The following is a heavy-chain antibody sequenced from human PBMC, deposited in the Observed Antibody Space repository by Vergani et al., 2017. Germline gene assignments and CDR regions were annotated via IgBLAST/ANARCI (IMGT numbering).Heavy chain of an antibody. CDR3: ARGALWWLRQIDS. CDR1: GDSMNTYY. J-gene: IGHJ4*02. V-gene: IGHV4-59*01. Sequence: QVQLQESGPGLVQPSETLSLTCSVSGDSMNTYYWTWIRQPPGKGLEWIGYTYDSGDTKYNPSLKSRVTMSLDTSKNQFSLNLYAVTAADTAVYYCARGALWWLRQIDSWGQGTLVTVSS. CDR2: TYDSGDT. D-gene: IGHD2-21*01.